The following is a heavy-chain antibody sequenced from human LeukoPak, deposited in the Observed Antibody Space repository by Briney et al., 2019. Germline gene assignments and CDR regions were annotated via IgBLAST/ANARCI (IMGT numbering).Heavy chain of an antibody. J-gene: IGHJ3*02. D-gene: IGHD2-8*01. CDR1: GYTFTNYH. V-gene: IGHV1-2*06. CDR2: VKPKSGDS. Sequence: ASVKVSCKATGYTFTNYHMHWVRQAPGQGLEWLGLVKPKSGDSDFVQKFRGRVTVTTDVSTTTIHMELSNLRSDDTAVYYCARDRGVPGPGNALDIWGQGTMVTVSS. CDR3: ARDRGVPGPGNALDI.